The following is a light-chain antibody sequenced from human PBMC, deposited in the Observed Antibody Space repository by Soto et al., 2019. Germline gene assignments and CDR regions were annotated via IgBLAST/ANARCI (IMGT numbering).Light chain of an antibody. J-gene: IGKJ2*01. Sequence: EIVLTQSPDTLSLSPGERATVSCRASQSVSNNDLAWYQQRPGQAPRLVLYGASTRPTGIPDRFSGSGSGTEFTLTISRLEPEDFAVYYCHHYSRSPPYTFGQGNKLDIK. CDR2: GAS. CDR1: QSVSNND. V-gene: IGKV3-20*01. CDR3: HHYSRSPPYT.